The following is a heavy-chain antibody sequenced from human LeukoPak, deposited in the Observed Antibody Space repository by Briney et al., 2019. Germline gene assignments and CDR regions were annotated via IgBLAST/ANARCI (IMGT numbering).Heavy chain of an antibody. V-gene: IGHV4-59*08. CDR3: ARVRYYYDSSGYVDY. D-gene: IGHD3-22*01. Sequence: SETLSLTCTVSGGSISNYHWSWIRQPPGKGLEWIGYIYYSGSINYNPFLKSRVTISIDTSKNQFSLKLSSVSAADTAVYYCARVRYYYDSSGYVDYWGQGTLVTVSS. J-gene: IGHJ4*02. CDR1: GGSISNYH. CDR2: IYYSGSI.